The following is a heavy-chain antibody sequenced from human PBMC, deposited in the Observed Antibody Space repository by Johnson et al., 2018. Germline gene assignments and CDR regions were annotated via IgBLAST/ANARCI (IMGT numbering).Heavy chain of an antibody. CDR2: ISYDGSNK. J-gene: IGHJ1*01. D-gene: IGHD3-22*01. CDR1: GFTFSSYG. V-gene: IGHV3-30*03. CDR3: AREGGSSGYYYASAEYFQH. Sequence: VQLVESGGGVVQPGRSLRLSCAASGFTFSSYGMHWVRQAPGKGLEWVAVISYDGSNKYYADSVKGRFTISRDNSKNTLFLQMKSLRAEDTAVYYWAREGGSSGYYYASAEYFQHWGQGTLVTVSS.